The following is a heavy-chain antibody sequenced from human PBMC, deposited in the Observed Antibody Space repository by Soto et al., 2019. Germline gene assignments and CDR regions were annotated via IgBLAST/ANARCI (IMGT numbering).Heavy chain of an antibody. V-gene: IGHV4-4*07. Sequence: SETLSLTCTVSGGSISRHYWSWIRQPAGKGLEWIGRIYTSGSTNYNPSLKSRVTMSVDTPKNQFSLKLSSVTAADTAVYYCARGYGDYEGQFDYFYYGMDVWGPGTTVTVSS. CDR1: GGSISRHY. CDR2: IYTSGST. D-gene: IGHD4-17*01. CDR3: ARGYGDYEGQFDYFYYGMDV. J-gene: IGHJ6*02.